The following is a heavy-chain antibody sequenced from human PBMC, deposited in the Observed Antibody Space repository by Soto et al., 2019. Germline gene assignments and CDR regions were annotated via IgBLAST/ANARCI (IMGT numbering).Heavy chain of an antibody. J-gene: IGHJ4*02. D-gene: IGHD2-15*01. Sequence: GSLRLSCAASGFTFSDHFMDWVRQAPGKGLEWVGRTRNKAKSYTTEYAASVKGRFTISRDDSQNSLYLQMNSLKTEDTAVYYCARVGGYCSGGSCYSFDYWGQGTLVTVSS. CDR3: ARVGGYCSGGSCYSFDY. V-gene: IGHV3-72*01. CDR2: TRNKAKSYTT. CDR1: GFTFSDHF.